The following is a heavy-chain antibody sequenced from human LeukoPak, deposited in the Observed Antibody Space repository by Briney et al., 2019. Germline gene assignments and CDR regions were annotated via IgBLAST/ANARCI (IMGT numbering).Heavy chain of an antibody. J-gene: IGHJ4*02. CDR3: GKDRGFGQFLWGNDY. CDR1: GFIFSTYG. V-gene: IGHV3-30*02. CDR2: IRNDGSDK. Sequence: GGSLRLSCAASGFIFSTYGMHWVRQAPGKGLEWVAFIRNDGSDKYYAVSVKGRFTISRDNSKNTLYLQMNSLRAEDTALYYCGKDRGFGQFLWGNDYWGRGTLVTVSS. D-gene: IGHD3-10*01.